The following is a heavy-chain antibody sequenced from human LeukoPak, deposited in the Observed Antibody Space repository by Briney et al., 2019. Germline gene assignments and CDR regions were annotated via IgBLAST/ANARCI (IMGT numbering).Heavy chain of an antibody. D-gene: IGHD6-19*01. CDR1: VFTFSNYW. V-gene: IGHV3-7*01. Sequence: GGSLRLSCAASVFTFSNYWMSWVGQAPRKGLEGVANVRQDGDEKKYVDSVKGRCSISRDNAKNSVYVQMNNLRAEGTAVYYFSKVPLSSSGWDREYYFDYWGQGTLVTVSS. CDR3: SKVPLSSSGWDREYYFDY. CDR2: VRQDGDEK. J-gene: IGHJ4*02.